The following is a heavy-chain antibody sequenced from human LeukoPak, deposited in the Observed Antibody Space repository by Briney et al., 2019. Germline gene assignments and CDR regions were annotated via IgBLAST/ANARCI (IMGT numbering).Heavy chain of an antibody. CDR3: ARDYYGSYYYSGMDV. V-gene: IGHV3-23*01. Sequence: GGSLRLSCAASGFTFSNYAMSWVRQAPGKGLECVSTLSGSGATTYYADSVKGRFTISRDNSKNTLYLQMNSLRAEDTAVYYCARDYYGSYYYSGMDVWGQGTTVTVSS. CDR2: LSGSGATT. J-gene: IGHJ6*02. D-gene: IGHD3-10*01. CDR1: GFTFSNYA.